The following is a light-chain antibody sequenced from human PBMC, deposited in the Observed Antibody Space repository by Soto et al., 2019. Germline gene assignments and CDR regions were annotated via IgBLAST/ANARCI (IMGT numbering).Light chain of an antibody. CDR2: GVS. Sequence: QSALTQPASVSGSPGQTITISCTGTSSDVGGYNYVSWYQQHPGKAPTLVIYGVSYRPSGVSHRFSGSRSGNTASLTISGLQAEDEADYYCSSYTSGTTLYVFGTGTKVTVL. CDR1: SSDVGGYNY. CDR3: SSYTSGTTLYV. V-gene: IGLV2-14*01. J-gene: IGLJ1*01.